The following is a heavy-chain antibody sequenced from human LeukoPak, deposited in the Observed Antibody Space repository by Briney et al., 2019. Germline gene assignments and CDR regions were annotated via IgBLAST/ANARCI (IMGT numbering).Heavy chain of an antibody. Sequence: PGGSLRLSCAASGFTFSNYGMHWVRQAPGKGLEWVAFIRYDEINTYYADSVKGRFTISRDNSKNTLYLQMNSLRAEDTAVYYCAKEAIPLMITFGGVIVWGQGTLVTVSS. CDR2: IRYDEINT. CDR3: AKEAIPLMITFGGVIV. D-gene: IGHD3-16*02. CDR1: GFTFSNYG. J-gene: IGHJ4*02. V-gene: IGHV3-30*02.